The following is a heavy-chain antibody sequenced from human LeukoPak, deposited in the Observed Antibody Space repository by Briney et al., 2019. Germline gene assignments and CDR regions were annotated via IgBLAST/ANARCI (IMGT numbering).Heavy chain of an antibody. J-gene: IGHJ1*01. Sequence: ASVKVSCKASGYTFTGYYMHWVRQAPGQGLEWLGWINPNSGGTNYAQQSQGRATTTRHTSISTAYMELSRLRSDATAVYYCARGSSGWYYFRHWGQGPLLTVSS. D-gene: IGHD6-19*01. V-gene: IGHV1-2*02. CDR3: ARGSSGWYYFRH. CDR2: INPNSGGT. CDR1: GYTFTGYY.